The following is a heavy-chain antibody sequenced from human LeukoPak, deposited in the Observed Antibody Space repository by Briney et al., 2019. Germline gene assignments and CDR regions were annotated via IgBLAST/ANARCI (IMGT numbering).Heavy chain of an antibody. CDR2: IKPSGVST. D-gene: IGHD7-27*01. CDR1: GYTFTSYY. Sequence: ASVKVSCKASGYTFTSYYMHWVRQAPGQGLEWMGIIKPSGVSTIYAQIFQGRVTMTRDTSTSTVYMALSSLRSEDTAVYYCARGLGIGWFDPWGQGTLVTVSS. V-gene: IGHV1-46*01. CDR3: ARGLGIGWFDP. J-gene: IGHJ5*02.